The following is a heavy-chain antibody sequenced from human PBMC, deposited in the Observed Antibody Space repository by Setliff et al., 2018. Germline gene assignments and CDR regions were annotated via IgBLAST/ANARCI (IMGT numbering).Heavy chain of an antibody. CDR2: INHSGST. J-gene: IGHJ6*02. Sequence: LSLTCTVYGASFSDYYWGWIRQPPGKGLEWIAEINHSGSTNYNPSLKSRVTISVDTSTNQFSLKLRSVTAADTAVYYCARLSWDGLRYHGLDVWGQGTTVTVSS. CDR3: ARLSWDGLRYHGLDV. V-gene: IGHV4-34*01. D-gene: IGHD3-10*01. CDR1: GASFSDYY.